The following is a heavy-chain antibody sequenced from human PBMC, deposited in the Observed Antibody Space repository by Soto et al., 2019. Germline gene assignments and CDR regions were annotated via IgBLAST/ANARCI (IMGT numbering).Heavy chain of an antibody. J-gene: IGHJ4*02. Sequence: QLQLQESGPGLVKPSETLSLTCAVSGGSITSPSYYWGWIRQPPGKGLDWIGNIYYSGNTYYNPSXXXXXXXXXXXXXXXXXXXXXXXXXXXXAVYYCARMELGRMVAIDYWGQGTLVTVSS. CDR2: IYYSGNT. V-gene: IGHV4-39*01. D-gene: IGHD3-10*01. CDR3: ARMELGRMVAIDY. CDR1: GGSITSPSYY.